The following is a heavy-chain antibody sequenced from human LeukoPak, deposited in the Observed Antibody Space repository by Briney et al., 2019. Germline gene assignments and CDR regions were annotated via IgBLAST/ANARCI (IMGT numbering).Heavy chain of an antibody. D-gene: IGHD6-13*01. Sequence: SETLSLTCTVSGGSISSHYWSWIRQPPGKGLEWIGYIYYSGSTNYNPSLKSRVTISVDTSKNQFSLKLSSVTAADTAVYYCARVESSSSWYLHYYYYMDVWGKGTTVTVSS. CDR1: GGSISSHY. J-gene: IGHJ6*03. V-gene: IGHV4-59*11. CDR3: ARVESSSSWYLHYYYYMDV. CDR2: IYYSGST.